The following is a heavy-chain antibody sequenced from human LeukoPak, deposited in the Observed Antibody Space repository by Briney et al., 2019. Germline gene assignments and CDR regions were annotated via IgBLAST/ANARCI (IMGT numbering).Heavy chain of an antibody. D-gene: IGHD3-10*01. J-gene: IGHJ4*02. Sequence: SETLSLTCAVYGGSFSGYYWSWIRQPPGKGLEWIGEINHSGGTNYNPSLKSRVTISVDTSENQFSLKLSSVTAADTAVYYCARYYYGSGSYYKIFDYWGQGTLVTVSS. V-gene: IGHV4-34*01. CDR2: INHSGGT. CDR1: GGSFSGYY. CDR3: ARYYYGSGSYYKIFDY.